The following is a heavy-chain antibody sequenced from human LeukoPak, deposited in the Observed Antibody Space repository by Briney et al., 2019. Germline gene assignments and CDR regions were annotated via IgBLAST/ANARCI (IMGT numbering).Heavy chain of an antibody. J-gene: IGHJ4*02. Sequence: GASVKVSCKASGYTFTSYGISWVRQAPGQGLEWMGWISAYNGNTNYAQKLQGRVTMTTDTSTSTAYMELRSLRSDDTAAYYCATRIVGAKVADYWGQGTLVTVSS. CDR1: GYTFTSYG. V-gene: IGHV1-18*01. D-gene: IGHD1-26*01. CDR3: ATRIVGAKVADY. CDR2: ISAYNGNT.